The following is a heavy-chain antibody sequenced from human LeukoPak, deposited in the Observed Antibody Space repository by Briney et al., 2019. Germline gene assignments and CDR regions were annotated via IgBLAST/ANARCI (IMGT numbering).Heavy chain of an antibody. J-gene: IGHJ4*02. CDR3: AKGPGTRNGGFFDY. Sequence: GRSLRLSCAASGFTFDDYAMHWVRQAPGKGLEWVSGISWNSGSIGYADSVKGRFTISRDNAKNSLYLQMNSLRAEDTALYYCAKGPGTRNGGFFDYWGQGTLVTVSS. V-gene: IGHV3-9*01. CDR2: ISWNSGSI. D-gene: IGHD1-1*01. CDR1: GFTFDDYA.